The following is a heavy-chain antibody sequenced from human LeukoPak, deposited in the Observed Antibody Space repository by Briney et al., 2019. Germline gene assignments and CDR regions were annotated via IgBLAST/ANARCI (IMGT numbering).Heavy chain of an antibody. CDR2: INDSGST. Sequence: SETLSLTCAVYGGSFSGYYWNWIRQPPGKGLEWIGEINDSGSTNYNPSLKSRVTISVDTSKNQFSLKLTSVTAADTDVYYCARGCSSSSCWLFDPWGQGTLVTVSS. V-gene: IGHV4-34*01. J-gene: IGHJ5*02. D-gene: IGHD2-2*01. CDR1: GGSFSGYY. CDR3: ARGCSSSSCWLFDP.